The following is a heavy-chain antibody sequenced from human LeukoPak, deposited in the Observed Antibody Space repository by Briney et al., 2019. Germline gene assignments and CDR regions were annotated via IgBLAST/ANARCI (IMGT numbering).Heavy chain of an antibody. CDR1: GYTLTELS. J-gene: IGHJ4*02. CDR2: MRNDGSTQ. V-gene: IGHV3-30*02. D-gene: IGHD3-22*01. CDR3: AKGSDSSGFYLDS. Sequence: SCKVSGYTLTELSMHWVRQAPGKGLEWVAYMRNDGSTQYYAEPVKGRFTISRDNSRNTLYLAMYSLRAEDSAVYHCAKGSDSSGFYLDSWGQGTLVTVSS.